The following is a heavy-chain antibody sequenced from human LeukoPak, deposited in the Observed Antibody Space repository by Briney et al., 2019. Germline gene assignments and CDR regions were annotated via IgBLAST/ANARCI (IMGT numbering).Heavy chain of an antibody. CDR1: GFTLSSFW. Sequence: GGSLRLSCATSGFTLSSFWMHWVRQPPGKGPVWVSRINSDATNTNYADSVKGRFTISRDNTKNTVYLQMNSLGAEDTAVYYCARGGWGSSVHFDTWGQGALVTVSS. D-gene: IGHD3-10*01. J-gene: IGHJ4*02. CDR3: ARGGWGSSVHFDT. V-gene: IGHV3-74*01. CDR2: INSDATNT.